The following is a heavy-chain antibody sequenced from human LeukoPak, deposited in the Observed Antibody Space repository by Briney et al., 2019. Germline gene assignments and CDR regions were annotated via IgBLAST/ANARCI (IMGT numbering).Heavy chain of an antibody. Sequence: ASVKVSCKASGYTFTSYYMHWVRQAPGRGLEWMGIINPRGGSTSYAQKFQGRVTITRDMSTSTVYMELSSLRSEDTAVYYCARDRRAFHYDNLTGYYRDNAYYYYMDVWGKGTTVTVSS. CDR3: ARDRRAFHYDNLTGYYRDNAYYYYMDV. CDR1: GYTFTSYY. D-gene: IGHD3-9*01. CDR2: INPRGGST. V-gene: IGHV1-46*01. J-gene: IGHJ6*03.